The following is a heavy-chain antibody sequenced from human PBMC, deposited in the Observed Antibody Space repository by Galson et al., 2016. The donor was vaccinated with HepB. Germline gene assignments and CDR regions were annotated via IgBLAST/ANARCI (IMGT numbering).Heavy chain of an antibody. CDR1: GFTFSRYG. D-gene: IGHD6-19*01. CDR2: ISYDGSNK. Sequence: SLRLSCAASGFTFSRYGMHWVRQAPGKGLEWVALISYDGSNKYYADSVTGRFTVSRDNSKNTLYLQMNSLRPDDTALYYCAKRSNNEYNSGWCHWFDPWGQGSLVTVSS. CDR3: AKRSNNEYNSGWCHWFDP. J-gene: IGHJ5*02. V-gene: IGHV3-30*18.